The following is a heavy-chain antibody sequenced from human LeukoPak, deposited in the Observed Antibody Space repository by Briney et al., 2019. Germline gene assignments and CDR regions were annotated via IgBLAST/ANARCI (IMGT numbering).Heavy chain of an antibody. CDR1: GYTFTSYG. V-gene: IGHV1-18*01. J-gene: IGHJ3*02. Sequence: ASVKVSCKASGYTFTSYGISWVRQAPGQGLEWMGWISAYNGNTNYAQKLQGRVTMTTDTSTSTAYMELRSLRSDDTAVYYCARDRGDYYDSSGYGAFDIWSQGTMVTVSS. CDR3: ARDRGDYYDSSGYGAFDI. CDR2: ISAYNGNT. D-gene: IGHD3-22*01.